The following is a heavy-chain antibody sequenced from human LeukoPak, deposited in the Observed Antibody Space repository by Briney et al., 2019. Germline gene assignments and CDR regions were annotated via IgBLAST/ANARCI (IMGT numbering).Heavy chain of an antibody. CDR2: IYYSGST. V-gene: IGHV4-31*03. D-gene: IGHD2-21*02. CDR1: GGSISSGGYY. Sequence: SETLSLTCTVSGGSISSGGYYWSWIRQHPGKGLEWIGYIYYSGSTYYNPSLKSRVTISVDTSKNQFSLKLSSVTAADTAVYYCARGRGRIVVVTAILGWFDPWGQGTLVTVSS. J-gene: IGHJ5*02. CDR3: ARGRGRIVVVTAILGWFDP.